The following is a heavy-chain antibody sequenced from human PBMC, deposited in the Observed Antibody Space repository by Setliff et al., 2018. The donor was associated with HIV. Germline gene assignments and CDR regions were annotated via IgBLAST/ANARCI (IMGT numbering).Heavy chain of an antibody. J-gene: IGHJ3*01. V-gene: IGHV4-34*01. CDR1: GGSFSDYF. CDR3: ARVQMAYAAFDV. Sequence: PSETLSLTCAVYGGSFSDYFWTWIRQPPGKGLGWIGKIRPSGGTNYNPSLKSRVTLSVDTSKHQFSLKLSSVTAADTAVYYCARVQMAYAAFDVWGQGTMVTVSS. CDR2: IRPSGGT. D-gene: IGHD4-17*01.